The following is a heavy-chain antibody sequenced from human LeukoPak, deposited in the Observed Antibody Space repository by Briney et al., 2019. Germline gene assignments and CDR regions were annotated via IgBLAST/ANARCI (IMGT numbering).Heavy chain of an antibody. J-gene: IGHJ5*02. V-gene: IGHV4-59*01. CDR3: ARDEDSAYGSGSYLS. D-gene: IGHD3-10*01. CDR2: LYYSGST. CDR1: GGSISGYY. Sequence: SETLSLTCTVSGGSISGYYWSWIRQPPGKGLEWIGYLYYSGSTNYNPSLKSRVTISVGTSKNQFSLKLSSVTAADTAVYYCARDEDSAYGSGSYLSWGQGTLVTVSS.